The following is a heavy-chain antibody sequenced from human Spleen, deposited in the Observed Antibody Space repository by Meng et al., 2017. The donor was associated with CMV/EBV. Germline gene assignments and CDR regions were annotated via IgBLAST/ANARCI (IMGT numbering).Heavy chain of an antibody. Sequence: ASVKVSCKASGDTFTNFGFTWVRQVPGQGLEWMGWISGYNGNTNYAQKLQGGVTLTSDTSTNTVYMELSRLRYEDTAVYYCARDLVGYDAFDIWGQGTMVTVSS. V-gene: IGHV1-18*01. CDR2: ISGYNGNT. CDR3: ARDLVGYDAFDI. J-gene: IGHJ3*02. CDR1: GDTFTNFG. D-gene: IGHD3-22*01.